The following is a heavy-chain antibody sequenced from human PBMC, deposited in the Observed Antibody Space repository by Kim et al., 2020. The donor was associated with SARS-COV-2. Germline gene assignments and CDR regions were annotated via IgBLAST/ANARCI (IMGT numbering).Heavy chain of an antibody. CDR1: GGSFSGYY. Sequence: SETLSLTCAVYGGSFSGYYWSWIRQPPGKGLEWIGEINHSGSTNYNPSLKSRVTISVDTSKNQFSLKLSSVTAADTAVYYCARRQLSHHNYFDYWGQGTLVTVSS. J-gene: IGHJ4*02. D-gene: IGHD6-13*01. CDR2: INHSGST. CDR3: ARRQLSHHNYFDY. V-gene: IGHV4-34*01.